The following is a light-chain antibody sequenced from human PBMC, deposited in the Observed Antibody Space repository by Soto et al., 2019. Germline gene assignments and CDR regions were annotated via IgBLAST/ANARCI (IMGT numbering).Light chain of an antibody. V-gene: IGLV2-11*01. CDR1: SSDVGGYHY. Sequence: QSALTQPRAVSGSPGQSFTISCTGTSSDVGGYHYVSWYQQHPGKAPKLMIYDVRKRPSGVPDRFSGSKSGNTASLTISGLKAADEADYYCCSDAGSYTRVFGGGTQLTVL. J-gene: IGLJ2*01. CDR3: CSDAGSYTRV. CDR2: DVR.